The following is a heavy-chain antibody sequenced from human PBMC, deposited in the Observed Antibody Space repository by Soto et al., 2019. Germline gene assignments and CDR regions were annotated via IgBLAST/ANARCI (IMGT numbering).Heavy chain of an antibody. CDR3: ATKLDFWSGRHYYYGMDV. CDR2: FDPEDGET. V-gene: IGHV1-24*01. D-gene: IGHD3-3*01. J-gene: IGHJ6*02. CDR1: GYTLTELY. Sequence: ASVKVSCKVSGYTLTELYMHWVRQAPGKGLEWMGGFDPEDGETIYAQKFQGRVTMTEDTSTDTAYMELSSLRSEDTAVYYCATKLDFWSGRHYYYGMDVWGQGTTVTVSS.